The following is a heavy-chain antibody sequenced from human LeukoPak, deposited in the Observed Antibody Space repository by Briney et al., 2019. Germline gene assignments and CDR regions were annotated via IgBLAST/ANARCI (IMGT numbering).Heavy chain of an antibody. J-gene: IGHJ4*02. D-gene: IGHD3-10*01. Sequence: SGGSLRLSCAASGFTFSNYAMTWVRQAPGKGLEWVSSISGSGGATYYADSVKGRFTISRDDPHNTLYLQMNSLRAEDTAVYFCARGGVDYYGSGTYYLMYYFDYWGQGALVTVSS. CDR3: ARGGVDYYGSGTYYLMYYFDY. V-gene: IGHV3-23*01. CDR1: GFTFSNYA. CDR2: ISGSGGAT.